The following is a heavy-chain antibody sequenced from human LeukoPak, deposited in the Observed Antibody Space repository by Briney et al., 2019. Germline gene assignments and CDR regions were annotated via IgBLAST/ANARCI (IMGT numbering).Heavy chain of an antibody. CDR3: ARDYYGSGSYYNYFDY. J-gene: IGHJ4*02. CDR1: GGSISSGDYY. V-gene: IGHV4-30-4*01. CDR2: ISYSGST. D-gene: IGHD3-10*01. Sequence: SQTLSLTCTVSGGSISSGDYYWSWIRQAPGKGLEWIGYISYSGSTDYNPSLKSRIMISVDTPKNQFSLKLSSATAADTAVYCCARDYYGSGSYYNYFDYWGQGTLVTVSS.